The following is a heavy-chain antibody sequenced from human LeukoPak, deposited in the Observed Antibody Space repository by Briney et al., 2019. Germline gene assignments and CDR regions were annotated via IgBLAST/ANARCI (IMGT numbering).Heavy chain of an antibody. J-gene: IGHJ4*02. CDR3: ARHRVGGDWYFDY. Sequence: SETLSLTCTVSGCSISSHYWSWIRQPPGKGLEWIGYIYYSGSTNYNPFLKSRVIISVDTSKNQFSLKLYSVTAADTAVYYCARHRVGGDWYFDYWGQGTLVTVSS. CDR2: IYYSGST. CDR1: GCSISSHY. D-gene: IGHD2-21*02. V-gene: IGHV4-59*11.